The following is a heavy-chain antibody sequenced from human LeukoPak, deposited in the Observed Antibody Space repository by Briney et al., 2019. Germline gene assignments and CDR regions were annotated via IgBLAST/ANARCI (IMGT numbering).Heavy chain of an antibody. CDR3: ARAVWLAEFDY. D-gene: IGHD6-19*01. CDR1: GGSISGSSYY. CDR2: IYYSGST. V-gene: IGHV4-39*01. Sequence: PSETLSLTCTVSGGSISGSSYYWGWIRQPPGKGLEWIGSIYYSGSTYYNPSLKSRVTISVDTSKNQFSLKLSSVTAADTAVFYCARAVWLAEFDYWGQGTLVTVSS. J-gene: IGHJ4*02.